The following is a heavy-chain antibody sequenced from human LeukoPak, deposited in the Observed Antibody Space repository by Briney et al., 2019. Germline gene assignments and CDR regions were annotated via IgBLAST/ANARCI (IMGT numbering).Heavy chain of an antibody. CDR2: ITGRGVRT. V-gene: IGHV3-23*01. D-gene: IGHD3-10*01. Sequence: GGSLRLSCAASGFTFSRYGMSWVRQAPGKGLEWVSAITGRGVRTYNGDSVKGRFTISRDNSKNTVFLQMNSLRGEDTAVHYCANGAHPEGSPYYFDYWGQGALVTVSS. CDR3: ANGAHPEGSPYYFDY. J-gene: IGHJ4*02. CDR1: GFTFSRYG.